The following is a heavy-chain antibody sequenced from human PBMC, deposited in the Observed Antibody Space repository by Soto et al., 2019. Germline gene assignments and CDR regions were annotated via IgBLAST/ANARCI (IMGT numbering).Heavy chain of an antibody. V-gene: IGHV4-59*01. CDR2: ISYSGNT. CDR1: GGSIISGY. D-gene: IGHD2-15*01. CDR3: AGLRGYAGSPIDY. J-gene: IGHJ4*02. Sequence: SETLSLTCTVSGGSIISGYWSWIRQPPGKGLEWIGYISYSGNTNYNPSLKSRVTMSVDTPKNQFSLRLSSVTTADTAVYYCAGLRGYAGSPIDYWAQGTLVTVS.